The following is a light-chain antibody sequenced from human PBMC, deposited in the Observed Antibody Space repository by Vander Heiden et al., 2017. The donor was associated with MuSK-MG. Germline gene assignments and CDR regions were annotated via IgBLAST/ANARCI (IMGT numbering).Light chain of an antibody. CDR2: GNS. Sequence: QSVLTQPPSVSGAPGQRVTISCTGSRSNIGAGYDVHWYQQLPGTAPKFFIFGNSNRPSGVPDRFSGSKSGTSASLAITGLQAEDEADYYCQSYDSSLSGWVFGGGTKLTVL. V-gene: IGLV1-40*01. CDR3: QSYDSSLSGWV. CDR1: RSNIGAGYD. J-gene: IGLJ3*02.